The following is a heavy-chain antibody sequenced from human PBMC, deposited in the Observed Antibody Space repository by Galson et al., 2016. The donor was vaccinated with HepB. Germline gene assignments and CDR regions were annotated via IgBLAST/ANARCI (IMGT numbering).Heavy chain of an antibody. J-gene: IGHJ4*02. CDR3: ARKLLAYASGTYYNAQSDY. D-gene: IGHD3-10*01. CDR1: GYNFTNYW. CDR2: IDPSDSYT. V-gene: IGHV5-10-1*01. Sequence: QSGAEVKKPGESLRISCKGSGYNFTNYWIIWVRQVPGKGLEWMGRIDPSDSYTNYSPSSQGHVTISSDRSMSTAYLQWSSLQASDTAIYYCARKLLAYASGTYYNAQSDYWGRGTLVTVSS.